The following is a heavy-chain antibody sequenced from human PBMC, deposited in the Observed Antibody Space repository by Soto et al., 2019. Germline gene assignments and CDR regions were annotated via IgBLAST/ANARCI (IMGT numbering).Heavy chain of an antibody. CDR2: ISYSGNT. V-gene: IGHV4-31*03. D-gene: IGHD6-19*01. CDR1: GGSINSGDYY. Sequence: QVQLQESGPGLVKPSQTLSLTCTVSGGSINSGDYYWSWVRQVPGKGLEWIGFISYSGNTHYNPSIESRVTISKDKSKNQFSLRLNSMTAADSAVYYCAREVSPNSRGWYTVLVRWFDPWGQGTLVTVSS. J-gene: IGHJ5*02. CDR3: AREVSPNSRGWYTVLVRWFDP.